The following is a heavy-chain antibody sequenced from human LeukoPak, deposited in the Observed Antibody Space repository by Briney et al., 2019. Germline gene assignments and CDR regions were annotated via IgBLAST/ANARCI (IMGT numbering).Heavy chain of an antibody. V-gene: IGHV3-23*01. CDR3: AKVATWTYFDY. J-gene: IGHJ4*02. Sequence: GGSLRLSCAVSGFTFGSYAMGWVRQAPGKGLEWVSAISGSGTGTYYADSVKGRFTISRDNSKNTLYLHMNSLRAEDAAVYYCAKVATWTYFDYWGQGTLVTVSS. CDR2: ISGSGTGT. CDR1: GFTFGSYA. D-gene: IGHD3/OR15-3a*01.